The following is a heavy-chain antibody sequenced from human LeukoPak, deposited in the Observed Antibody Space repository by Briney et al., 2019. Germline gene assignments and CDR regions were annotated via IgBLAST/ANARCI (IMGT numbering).Heavy chain of an antibody. CDR3: GRAISSGYYSHFDY. D-gene: IGHD3-22*01. J-gene: IGHJ4*02. CDR1: GYSFTSYW. Sequence: GESLQISCKGSGYSFTSYWIGWVRQMPGKGLEWMGFIYPGDSDTRYSPSFQGQVTISADKSISTAYLQWSSLKASDTAMYYCGRAISSGYYSHFDYWGQGTLVTVSS. CDR2: IYPGDSDT. V-gene: IGHV5-51*01.